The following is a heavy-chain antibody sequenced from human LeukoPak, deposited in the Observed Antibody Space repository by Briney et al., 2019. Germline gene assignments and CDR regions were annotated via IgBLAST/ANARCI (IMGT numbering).Heavy chain of an antibody. Sequence: SETLSLTCTVSGASINSHYWSWIRQPAGKGLEWIGRIYISGSTNYNSSLQSRVTMSVDTSKNQFSLKLSSVTAADTAVYYCARAPNPLPGTYYFDYWGQGTLVTVSS. V-gene: IGHV4-4*07. J-gene: IGHJ4*02. CDR3: ARAPNPLPGTYYFDY. CDR1: GASINSHY. CDR2: IYISGST.